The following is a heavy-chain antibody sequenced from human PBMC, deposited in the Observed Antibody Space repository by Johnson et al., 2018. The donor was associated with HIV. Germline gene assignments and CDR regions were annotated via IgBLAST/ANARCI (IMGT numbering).Heavy chain of an antibody. CDR1: GFTFSSYG. J-gene: IGHJ3*02. CDR3: ARDHSRDEAFDI. D-gene: IGHD5-24*01. V-gene: IGHV3-66*01. CDR2: IYSGGST. Sequence: VQLVESGGGVVQPGRSLRLSCAASGFTFSSYGMNWVRQAPGKGLEWVAVIYSGGSTYYADSVKGRFTISRDNSKNTLYLQMNSLRAEDTAVYCCARDHSRDEAFDIWGQGTMVTVSS.